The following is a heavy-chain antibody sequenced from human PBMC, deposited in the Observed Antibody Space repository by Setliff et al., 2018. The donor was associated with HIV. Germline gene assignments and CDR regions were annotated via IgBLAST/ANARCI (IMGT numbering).Heavy chain of an antibody. CDR3: VRERRRSPLSYGLDV. CDR2: IYYNGRT. Sequence: SETLSLTCTVSGGSISSGGYYWNWIRQYPVRGLEWIGHIYYNGRTLFNPALGTRLNMSVDTSENQFSLHLNSVTAADTAVYYCVRERRRSPLSYGLDVWGQGTTVTVS. J-gene: IGHJ6*02. V-gene: IGHV4-31*03. CDR1: GGSISSGGYY.